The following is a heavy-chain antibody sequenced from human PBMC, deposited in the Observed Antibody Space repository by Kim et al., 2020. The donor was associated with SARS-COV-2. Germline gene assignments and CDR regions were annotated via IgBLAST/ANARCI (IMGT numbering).Heavy chain of an antibody. D-gene: IGHD3-10*01. J-gene: IGHJ4*02. CDR1: GGTFSSYA. V-gene: IGHV1-69*13. CDR2: IIPIFGTA. Sequence: SVKVSCKASGGTFSSYAISWVRQAPGQGLEWMGGIIPIFGTANYAQKFQGRVTITADESTSTAYMELSSLRSEDTAVYYCARGWTPNMNMVRGPNARGGGSYFDYWGQGTLVTVSS. CDR3: ARGWTPNMNMVRGPNARGGGSYFDY.